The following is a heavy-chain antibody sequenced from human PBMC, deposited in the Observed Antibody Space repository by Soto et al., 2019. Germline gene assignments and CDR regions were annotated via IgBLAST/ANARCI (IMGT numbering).Heavy chain of an antibody. Sequence: SVKVSCKASGFTFTNSAMQWVRQARGQRLEWIGWIVAGSGNTNYAQKFQERVTITRDMSTSTDYMELSSLRSEATGVYYCEVCPGDELHELVYWGQGTLVTASS. CDR2: IVAGSGNT. D-gene: IGHD1-26*01. J-gene: IGHJ4*02. V-gene: IGHV1-58*02. CDR3: EVCPGDELHELVY. CDR1: GFTFTNSA.